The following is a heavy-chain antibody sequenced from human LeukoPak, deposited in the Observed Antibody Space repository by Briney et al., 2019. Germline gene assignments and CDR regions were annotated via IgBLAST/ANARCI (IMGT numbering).Heavy chain of an antibody. Sequence: GGSLRLSCAASGFTFSSYAMSWVRQAPGKGLEWVSAISGSGGSTYYADSVKGRCTISRDNAKNSLYLQMNSLRADDTAVYYCARDFGDTSDTYFQHWGQGTLVTVSS. J-gene: IGHJ1*01. CDR3: ARDFGDTSDTYFQH. CDR1: GFTFSSYA. CDR2: ISGSGGST. D-gene: IGHD3-22*01. V-gene: IGHV3-23*01.